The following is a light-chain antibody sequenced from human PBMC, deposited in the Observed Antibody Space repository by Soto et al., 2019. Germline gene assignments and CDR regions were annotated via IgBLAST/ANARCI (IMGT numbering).Light chain of an antibody. V-gene: IGKV1-6*01. Sequence: AIQMTQSPSSLSASVGDRVTITCRASQGIRKDLGWYQQKPGKAPKLLIYGASNLQIGVPSRFSGSGAGTDFTLTISSLQPEDFATYYCLQDYNYPRTFGQGTKVDIK. J-gene: IGKJ1*01. CDR3: LQDYNYPRT. CDR1: QGIRKD. CDR2: GAS.